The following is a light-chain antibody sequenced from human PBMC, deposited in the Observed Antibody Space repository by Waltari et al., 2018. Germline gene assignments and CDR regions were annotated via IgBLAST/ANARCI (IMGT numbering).Light chain of an antibody. CDR1: SLRSSY. Sequence: SSELTQDPAVSVALGQTVRITCQGASLRSSYAGWYQQKPGQAPVFVIYGKNNRPSGIPDRFSGSSSGNTASLTITGAQAEDEADYYCNSRDRSGNPLFGGGTRLTVL. CDR2: GKN. CDR3: NSRDRSGNPL. J-gene: IGLJ2*01. V-gene: IGLV3-19*01.